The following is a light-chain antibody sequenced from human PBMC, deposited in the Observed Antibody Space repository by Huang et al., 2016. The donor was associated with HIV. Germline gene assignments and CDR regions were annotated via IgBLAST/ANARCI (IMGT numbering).Light chain of an antibody. CDR1: QSVSSY. CDR3: QQRISWPPSYT. V-gene: IGKV3-11*01. CDR2: ATS. J-gene: IGKJ2*01. Sequence: EIVLTQSPATLSLSPGDRATLSCRASQSVSSYFAWYQQKPGQAPRLLIYATSNRATGVPARVSGSGSGTDFTLTISSLEHEDFANYYCQQRISWPPSYTFGQGTKVEI.